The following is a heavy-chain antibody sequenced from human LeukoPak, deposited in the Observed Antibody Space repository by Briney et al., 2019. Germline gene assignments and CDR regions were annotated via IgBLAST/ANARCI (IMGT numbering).Heavy chain of an antibody. CDR3: AKGIYSIGWSYFDY. D-gene: IGHD6-19*01. CDR1: GFTFSNSA. J-gene: IGHJ4*01. CDR2: LSGSGITT. V-gene: IGHV3-23*01. Sequence: GGSLRLSCAASGFTFSNSAMSWVRQAPGKGLEWVSTLSGSGITTYYADSVKGRFTISRDNSKNTLYLQMNSLRAEDTAVYYCAKGIYSIGWSYFDYWGHGTLVTVSS.